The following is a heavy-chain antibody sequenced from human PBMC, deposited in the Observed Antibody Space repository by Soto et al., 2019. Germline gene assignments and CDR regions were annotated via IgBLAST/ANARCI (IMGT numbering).Heavy chain of an antibody. J-gene: IGHJ4*02. V-gene: IGHV3-53*01. CDR1: GFTVSSNY. D-gene: IGHD4-4*01. CDR3: ARGPHYSNLDY. Sequence: EVQLVESGGGLIQPGGSLRLSCAASGFTVSSNYMSWVRQAPGKGLEWVSVTYSGGTTYYADSVKGRFTISRDNSKNTLYLQMNSLRAEDTAVYYYARGPHYSNLDYWGQGTLVTVSS. CDR2: TYSGGTT.